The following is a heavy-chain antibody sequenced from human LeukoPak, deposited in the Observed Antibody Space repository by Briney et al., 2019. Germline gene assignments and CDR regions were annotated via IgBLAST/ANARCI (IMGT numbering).Heavy chain of an antibody. CDR2: IIPIFGTA. Sequence: SVKVSCKASGGTFSRYAISWVRQAPGQGLEWMGRIIPIFGTANYAQKFQGRVTITTDESTSTAYMELSSLRSEDTAVYYCARAHGSGSYYNVYWFDPWGQGTLVTVSS. CDR3: ARAHGSGSYYNVYWFDP. D-gene: IGHD3-10*01. J-gene: IGHJ5*02. CDR1: GGTFSRYA. V-gene: IGHV1-69*05.